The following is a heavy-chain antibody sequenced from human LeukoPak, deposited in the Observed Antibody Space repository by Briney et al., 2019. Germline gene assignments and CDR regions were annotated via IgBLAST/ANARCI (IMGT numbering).Heavy chain of an antibody. J-gene: IGHJ4*02. Sequence: GRSLRLSCAASGFTFSSYGMHWVRQAPGKGLEWVAVISYDGSNKYYADSVKGRFTISRDNSKNTLYLQMNSLRAEDTAVHYCAKEATYYYDSSGYYYIDYFDYWGQGTLVTVSS. V-gene: IGHV3-30*18. D-gene: IGHD3-22*01. CDR3: AKEATYYYDSSGYYYIDYFDY. CDR2: ISYDGSNK. CDR1: GFTFSSYG.